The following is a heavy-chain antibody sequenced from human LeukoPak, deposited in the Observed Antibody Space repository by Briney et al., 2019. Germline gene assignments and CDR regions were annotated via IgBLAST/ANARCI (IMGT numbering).Heavy chain of an antibody. CDR3: ARAYLHCSSTSCPSYYYYGMDV. V-gene: IGHV1-2*02. CDR1: GYTFTGYY. J-gene: IGHJ6*02. Sequence: ASVKVSCKASGYTFTGYYMHWVRQAPGQGLEWMGWINPNRGGTNYAQKFQGRVTMTRETSISTAYMELSRLRSDDTAVYYCARAYLHCSSTSCPSYYYYGMDVWGQGTTVTVSS. CDR2: INPNRGGT. D-gene: IGHD2-2*01.